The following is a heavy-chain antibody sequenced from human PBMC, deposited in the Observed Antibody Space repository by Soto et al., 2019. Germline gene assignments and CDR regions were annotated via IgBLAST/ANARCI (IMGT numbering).Heavy chain of an antibody. CDR1: GYTFTTYP. CDR3: ARVAGRPNRFDL. Sequence: GASVKVSCKASGYTFTTYPIHWVRQAPGQRPEWMGWINPRSRNTKYSQKFQGRVTISMNTSATTAYMAVSSLRFEDSAVYYCARVAGRPNRFDLWGQGTLVTVSS. CDR2: INPRSRNT. V-gene: IGHV1-3*01. D-gene: IGHD6-19*01. J-gene: IGHJ5*02.